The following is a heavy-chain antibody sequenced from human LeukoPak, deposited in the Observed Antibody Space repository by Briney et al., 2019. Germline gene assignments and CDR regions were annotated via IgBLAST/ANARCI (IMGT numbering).Heavy chain of an antibody. CDR1: GYTFTSYD. V-gene: IGHV1-2*06. D-gene: IGHD4-17*01. CDR2: INPNSGGT. Sequence: GASVKVSCKASGYTFTSYDINWVRQATGQGLEWMGRINPNSGGTNYAQKFQGRVTMTRDTSISTAYMELSRLRPDDTAVYYCASPTVTPFYYYYGMDVWGQGTTVTVSS. J-gene: IGHJ6*02. CDR3: ASPTVTPFYYYYGMDV.